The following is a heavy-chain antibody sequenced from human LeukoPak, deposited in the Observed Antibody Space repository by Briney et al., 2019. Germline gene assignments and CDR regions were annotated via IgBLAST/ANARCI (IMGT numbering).Heavy chain of an antibody. CDR3: ARDGYSSSSYYFDY. J-gene: IGHJ4*02. D-gene: IGHD6-13*01. V-gene: IGHV3-30-3*01. Sequence: GGSLRLSCAGTGFTFSSHALHWVRQAPGKGLEWVAVISSGGSDKYYVESVKGRFTVSRDNSKNTLYLQMNSLRAEDTAVYYCARDGYSSSSYYFDYWGQGTLVTVSS. CDR2: ISSGGSDK. CDR1: GFTFSSHA.